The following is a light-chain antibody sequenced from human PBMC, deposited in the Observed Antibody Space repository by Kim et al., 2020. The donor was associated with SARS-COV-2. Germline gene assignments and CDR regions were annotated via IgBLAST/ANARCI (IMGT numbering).Light chain of an antibody. V-gene: IGKV3-20*01. CDR2: GAS. CDR3: QQYGSSPLT. J-gene: IGKJ4*01. CDR1: QSVSSSY. Sequence: EIVLTQSPGTLSLSPGERATLSCRASQSVSSSYLAWYQQKPGQAPRLLIYGASSRATGIPDRFSGSGSGTDFTLTISRLEPEDFALYYCQQYGSSPLTFGRGTKVEN.